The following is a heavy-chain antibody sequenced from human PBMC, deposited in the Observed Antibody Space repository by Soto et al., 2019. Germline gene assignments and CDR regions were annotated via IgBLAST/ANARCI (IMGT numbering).Heavy chain of an antibody. V-gene: IGHV3-23*01. CDR2: ISGSGGST. CDR1: AFTFNSYA. J-gene: IGHJ3*02. CDR3: AKVAGYGGNTGAFDI. D-gene: IGHD4-17*01. Sequence: EVPLLESGGGSVQPGGSLRLSCAASAFTFNSYAMSWVRQAPGKGLEWVSAISGSGGSTYYADSVKGRFTISRANSKNTLYLQMNSLRAEDTAVYFCAKVAGYGGNTGAFDIWGQGTMVTVSS.